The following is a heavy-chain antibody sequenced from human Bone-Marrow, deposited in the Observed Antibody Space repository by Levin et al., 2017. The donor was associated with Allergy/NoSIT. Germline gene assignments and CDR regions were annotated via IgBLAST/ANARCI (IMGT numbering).Heavy chain of an antibody. CDR2: IYWNDDK. CDR3: AHTTGITIFGVVLPSWFDP. CDR1: GFSLSTSGVG. D-gene: IGHD3-3*01. J-gene: IGHJ5*02. Sequence: ESGPTLVKPTQTLTLTCTFSGFSLSTSGVGVGWIRQPPGKALEWLALIYWNDDKRYSPSLKSRLTITKDTSKNQVVLTMTNMDPVDTATYYCAHTTGITIFGVVLPSWFDPWGQGTLVTVSS. V-gene: IGHV2-5*01.